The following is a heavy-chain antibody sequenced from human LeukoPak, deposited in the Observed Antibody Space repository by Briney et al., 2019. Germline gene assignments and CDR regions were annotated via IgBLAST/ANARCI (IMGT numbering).Heavy chain of an antibody. Sequence: GGSLRLSCAASGFTFSSYAMSWVRQAPGKGLEWVSGISGSGGSTYYADSVKGRFTISRDNSKNTLYLQMNSLRAEDTAVYYCAKDPTWIQLWSTWVDYWGQGTLVTVSS. D-gene: IGHD5-18*01. J-gene: IGHJ4*02. CDR3: AKDPTWIQLWSTWVDY. CDR1: GFTFSSYA. CDR2: ISGSGGST. V-gene: IGHV3-23*01.